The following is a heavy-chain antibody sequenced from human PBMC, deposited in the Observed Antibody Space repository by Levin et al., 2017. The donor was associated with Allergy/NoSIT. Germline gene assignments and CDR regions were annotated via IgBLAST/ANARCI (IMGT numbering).Heavy chain of an antibody. D-gene: IGHD6-19*01. J-gene: IGHJ4*02. CDR1: GFTFKNFA. Sequence: PGGSLRLSCAASGFTFKNFAMSWVRQAPGMGLEWVSGISNGGSSTYYPDSVEGRFTISRDNSKNILFLHLNSVRAEDTAVYFCARVFSSAWSKFDFWGQGTLVIVSS. V-gene: IGHV3-23*01. CDR2: ISNGGSST. CDR3: ARVFSSAWSKFDF.